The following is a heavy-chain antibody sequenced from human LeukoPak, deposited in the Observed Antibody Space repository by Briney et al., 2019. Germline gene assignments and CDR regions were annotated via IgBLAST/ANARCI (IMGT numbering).Heavy chain of an antibody. D-gene: IGHD6-13*01. J-gene: IGHJ4*02. CDR3: AKAETIAAALD. V-gene: IGHV3-30*18. CDR1: GFTFSNAW. Sequence: GGSLRLSCAASGFTFSNAWMNWVRQAPGKGLEWVAVISYDGSNKYYADSVKGRFTISRDNSKNTLYLQMNSLRAEDTAVYYCAKAETIAAALDWGQGTLVTVSS. CDR2: ISYDGSNK.